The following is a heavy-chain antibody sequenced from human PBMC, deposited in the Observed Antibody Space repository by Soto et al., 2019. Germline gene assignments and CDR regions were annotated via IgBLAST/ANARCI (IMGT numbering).Heavy chain of an antibody. V-gene: IGHV1-18*01. Sequence: QVQLVQSGAEVKKPGASVKVSCKASGYTFTSYGISWMRQAPGQGLEWMGWISAYNGNTNYAQKLQGRVTMTTDTSTSTAYMELRSLRSDDTAVYYCATESGYNWNYVGAFDIWGQGTMVTVSS. D-gene: IGHD1-7*01. CDR3: ATESGYNWNYVGAFDI. CDR1: GYTFTSYG. J-gene: IGHJ3*02. CDR2: ISAYNGNT.